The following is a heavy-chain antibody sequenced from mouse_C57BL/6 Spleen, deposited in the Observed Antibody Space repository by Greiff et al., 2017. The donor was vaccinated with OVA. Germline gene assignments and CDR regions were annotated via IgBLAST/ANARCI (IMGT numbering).Heavy chain of an antibody. D-gene: IGHD2-4*01. CDR2: INPSTGGT. J-gene: IGHJ2*01. CDR3: ARDDYDGPLFDY. CDR1: GYSFTGYY. Sequence: VQLQQSGPELVKPGASVKISCKASGYSFTGYYMNWVKQSPEKSLEWIGEINPSTGGTTYNQKFKAKATLTVDKSSSTAYMQLKSLTSEDSAVYYCARDDYDGPLFDYWGQGTTLTVSS. V-gene: IGHV1-42*01.